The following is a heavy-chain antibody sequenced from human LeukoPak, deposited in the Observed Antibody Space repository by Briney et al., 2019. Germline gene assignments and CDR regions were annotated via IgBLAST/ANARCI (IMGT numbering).Heavy chain of an antibody. CDR3: ALGMTTVRDWFDP. D-gene: IGHD4-11*01. Sequence: GASVKVSCKASGYTFTGYYMHWVRQAPGQGLEWMGWINPNSGGTNYAQKFQGRVIMTRDTSISTAYMELSRLRSDDTAVYYCALGMTTVRDWFDPWGQGTLVTVSS. CDR1: GYTFTGYY. CDR2: INPNSGGT. V-gene: IGHV1-2*02. J-gene: IGHJ5*02.